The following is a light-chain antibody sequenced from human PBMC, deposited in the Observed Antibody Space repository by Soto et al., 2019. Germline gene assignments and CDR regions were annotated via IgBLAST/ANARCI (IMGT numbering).Light chain of an antibody. CDR3: GQFVSAPPRT. V-gene: IGKV3-20*01. CDR2: GVS. J-gene: IGKJ1*01. CDR1: QSFSSTF. Sequence: EIVLTQSPGTLSLSPGERATLSCRAIQSFSSTFLAWYQQKPGQAPRLLIFGVSNRATGIPDRFSGSGSGTDFTLTISRLEPEDFAVYYCGQFVSAPPRTFGQGTKVDI.